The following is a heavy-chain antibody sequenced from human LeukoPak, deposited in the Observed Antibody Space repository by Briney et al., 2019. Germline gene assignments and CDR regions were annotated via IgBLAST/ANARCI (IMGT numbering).Heavy chain of an antibody. CDR2: ISPTGGTK. Sequence: GGSLRLCCAASGFTFSDYYMSWIRQAPGKGLEWVSYISPTGGTKYYADSVRGRFTISRDNAKNSLFLQTNSLRAEDTAVYYCARVPTTVTYTDYWGQGTLVSVSS. CDR1: GFTFSDYY. CDR3: ARVPTTVTYTDY. J-gene: IGHJ4*02. D-gene: IGHD4-17*01. V-gene: IGHV3-11*01.